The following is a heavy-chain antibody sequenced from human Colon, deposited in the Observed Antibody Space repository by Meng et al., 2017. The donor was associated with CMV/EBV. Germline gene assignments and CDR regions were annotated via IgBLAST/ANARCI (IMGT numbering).Heavy chain of an antibody. CDR1: GDTFSTYT. CDR3: AIGGVRGGWLDS. CDR2: IIPIVDIT. V-gene: IGHV1-69*10. Sequence: SVKVSCKASGDTFSTYTISWVRQAPGQGLEWMGGIIPIVDITNYAQKFQGRVTITADKSTTTADMELTSLRSDDTAIYYCAIGGVRGGWLDSWGQGTLVTVSS. J-gene: IGHJ5*01. D-gene: IGHD3-10*01.